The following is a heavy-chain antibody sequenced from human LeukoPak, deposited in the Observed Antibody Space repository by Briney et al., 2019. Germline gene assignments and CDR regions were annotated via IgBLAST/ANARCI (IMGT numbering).Heavy chain of an antibody. CDR3: ARFGSGSGNDY. CDR1: GVSISSGGYY. Sequence: PSETLSLTCTVSGVSISSGGYYWSWIRQHPGKGLEWIGYIYYSGSTYYNPSLQSRVSISVHTSKNQFSLELSSVTAADTAVYYCARFGSGSGNDYWGQGTLVTVSS. CDR2: IYYSGST. D-gene: IGHD3-10*01. V-gene: IGHV4-31*03. J-gene: IGHJ4*02.